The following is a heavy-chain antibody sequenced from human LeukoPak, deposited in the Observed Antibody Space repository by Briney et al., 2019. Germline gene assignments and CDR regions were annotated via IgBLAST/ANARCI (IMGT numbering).Heavy chain of an antibody. CDR1: GFTFSSYA. J-gene: IGHJ4*02. Sequence: HSGGSLRLSCAASGFTFSSYAMSWVRQAPGKGLEWVSYISSSGSTIYYADSVKGRFTISRDNAKNSLYLQMNSLRAEDTAVYYCARETHLLAARRRRNAHFDYWGQGTLVTVSS. CDR2: ISSSGSTI. D-gene: IGHD6-6*01. CDR3: ARETHLLAARRRRNAHFDY. V-gene: IGHV3-48*04.